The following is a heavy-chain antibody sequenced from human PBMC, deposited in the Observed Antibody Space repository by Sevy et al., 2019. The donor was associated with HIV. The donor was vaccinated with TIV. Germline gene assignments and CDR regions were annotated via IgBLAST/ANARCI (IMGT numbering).Heavy chain of an antibody. CDR3: ARDHFYDYVWGSYRPDAFDI. J-gene: IGHJ3*02. V-gene: IGHV3-48*02. D-gene: IGHD3-16*02. CDR2: ISSSSSTI. CDR1: GFTFSSYS. Sequence: GGSLRLSCAASGFTFSSYSMNWVRQAPGKGLEWVSYISSSSSTIYYADSVKGRFTISRDNVKNSLYLQMNSLRDEDTAVYYCARDHFYDYVWGSYRPDAFDIWGQGTMVTVSS.